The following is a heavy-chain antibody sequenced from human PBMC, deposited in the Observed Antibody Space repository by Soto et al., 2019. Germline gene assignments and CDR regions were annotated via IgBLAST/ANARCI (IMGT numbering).Heavy chain of an antibody. Sequence: GGSLRLSCAASGFTFSSYWMSWVRQAPGKGLEWVANIKQDGSEKYYVDSVKGRFTISRDNAKNSLYLQMNSLRAEDTAVYYCARKLNDFWSGYFGGFDYWGQGTLVTVSS. D-gene: IGHD3-3*01. CDR2: IKQDGSEK. J-gene: IGHJ4*02. V-gene: IGHV3-7*01. CDR1: GFTFSSYW. CDR3: ARKLNDFWSGYFGGFDY.